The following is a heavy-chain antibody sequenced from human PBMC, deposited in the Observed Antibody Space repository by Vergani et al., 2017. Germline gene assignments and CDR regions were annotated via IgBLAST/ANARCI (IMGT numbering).Heavy chain of an antibody. Sequence: QVQLQESGPGLVKPSQNLSLTCTVSGGSISSGSYYWSWIRQPAGKGLEWIGRIYTSGSTNYNPSLKSRVTISVDTSKNQFSLKLSSVTAADTAVYYCARDRGGATNYYYYGMDVWGQGP. J-gene: IGHJ6*02. D-gene: IGHD1-26*01. V-gene: IGHV4-61*02. CDR1: GGSISSGSYY. CDR2: IYTSGST. CDR3: ARDRGGATNYYYYGMDV.